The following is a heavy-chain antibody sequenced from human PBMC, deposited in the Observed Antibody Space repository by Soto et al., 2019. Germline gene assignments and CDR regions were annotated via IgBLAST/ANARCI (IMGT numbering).Heavy chain of an antibody. J-gene: IGHJ3*02. CDR3: ARRYSSAFDI. V-gene: IGHV4-59*08. D-gene: IGHD6-13*01. CDR1: GGSISSYY. CDR2: IYYSGST. Sequence: QVQLQESGPGLVKPSETLSLTCTVSGGSISSYYWSWIRQPPGKGLEWIGYIYYSGSTNYNPSLESRVTISVDTSKNQFPLKLSSVTAADTAVYYCARRYSSAFDIWGQGTMVTVSS.